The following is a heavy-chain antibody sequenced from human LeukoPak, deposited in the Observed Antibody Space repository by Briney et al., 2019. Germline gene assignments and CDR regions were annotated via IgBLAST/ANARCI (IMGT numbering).Heavy chain of an antibody. CDR3: AKVGVDQLLSLDY. V-gene: IGHV3-23*01. CDR2: ISGSGGST. CDR1: GFTFSTHW. Sequence: QPGGSLRLSCAASGFTFSTHWMTWVRQAPGKGLEWVSAISGSGGSTYYADSVKGRFTISRDNSKNTLYLQMNSLRAEDTAVYYCAKVGVDQLLSLDYWGQGTLVTVSS. J-gene: IGHJ4*02. D-gene: IGHD2-2*01.